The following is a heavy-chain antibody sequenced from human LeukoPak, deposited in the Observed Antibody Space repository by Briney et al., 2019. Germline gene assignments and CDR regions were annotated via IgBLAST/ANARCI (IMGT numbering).Heavy chain of an antibody. CDR3: ARQRARDYNIYWFDP. V-gene: IGHV4-59*08. J-gene: IGHJ5*02. D-gene: IGHD1-14*01. Sequence: PSETLSLTCTVSGGSISTYYWSWIRQPPGEGLEWIGYIYYSGSTSYNPSLKSRVTISIDTSKSQFSLNLSSVTAADTAVYYCARQRARDYNIYWFDPWGQGTLVTVSS. CDR2: IYYSGST. CDR1: GGSISTYY.